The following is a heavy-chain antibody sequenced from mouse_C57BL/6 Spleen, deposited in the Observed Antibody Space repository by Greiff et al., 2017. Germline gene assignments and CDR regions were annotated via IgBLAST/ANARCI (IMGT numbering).Heavy chain of an antibody. V-gene: IGHV14-4*01. CDR3: TTYEGRVAY. CDR1: GFNIKDDY. J-gene: IGHJ3*01. Sequence: VQLQQSGAELVRPGASVKLSCTASGFNIKDDYMHWVKQRPEQGLEWIGWIDPESGDTDYASKFQGKATITADTSSNTAYLQLSSLTSEDTAVYDCTTYEGRVAYWGQGTLVTVSA. D-gene: IGHD2-12*01. CDR2: IDPESGDT.